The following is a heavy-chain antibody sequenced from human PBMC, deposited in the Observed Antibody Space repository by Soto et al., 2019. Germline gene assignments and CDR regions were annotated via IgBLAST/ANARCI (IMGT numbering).Heavy chain of an antibody. Sequence: GASVKVSCKASGYTFTSYYMHWVRQAPGQGPEWMGIINPSGGSTSYAQKFQGRVTMTRDTSTSTVYMELSSLRSEDTAVYYCARVGAIEYFQHWGQGTLVTVSS. J-gene: IGHJ1*01. CDR1: GYTFTSYY. D-gene: IGHD1-26*01. CDR2: INPSGGST. CDR3: ARVGAIEYFQH. V-gene: IGHV1-46*01.